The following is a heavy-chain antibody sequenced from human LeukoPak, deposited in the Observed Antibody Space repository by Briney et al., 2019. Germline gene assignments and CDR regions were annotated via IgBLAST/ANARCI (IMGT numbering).Heavy chain of an antibody. V-gene: IGHV1-8*01. J-gene: IGHJ5*02. CDR1: GYTFTSYD. CDR3: ARDSSGSNWSDP. Sequence: ASVKVSCKASGYTFTSYDINWVRQATGQGLEWMGWMNPNSGNTGYAQKFQGRVTMTRNTSISTAYMELSSLRSEDTAVYYCARDSSGSNWSDPWGQGTLVTVSS. D-gene: IGHD3-22*01. CDR2: MNPNSGNT.